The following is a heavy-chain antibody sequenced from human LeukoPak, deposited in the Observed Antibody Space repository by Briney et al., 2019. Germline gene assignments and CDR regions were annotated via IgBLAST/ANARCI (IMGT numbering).Heavy chain of an antibody. Sequence: GGSLRLSCAASGFTLSSYSMNWVRQAPGKGLEWVSYISSSSSTIYYADSVKGRFTISRDNAKNSLYLQMNSLRDEDTAVYYCARDRITMVRGVMDYWGQGTLVTVSS. J-gene: IGHJ4*02. CDR3: ARDRITMVRGVMDY. D-gene: IGHD3-10*01. CDR1: GFTLSSYS. CDR2: ISSSSSTI. V-gene: IGHV3-48*02.